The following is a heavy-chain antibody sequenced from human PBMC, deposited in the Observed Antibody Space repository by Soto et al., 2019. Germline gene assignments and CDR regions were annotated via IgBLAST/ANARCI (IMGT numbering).Heavy chain of an antibody. V-gene: IGHV3-15*01. Sequence: GGSLRLSCAASGFTFSNAWMSWVRQAPGKGLEWVGRIKSKTDGGTTDYAATVKGRFTISRDNSKNTLYLQMNSLKTEDTAVYYCTTDQEYGLNAFDIWGQGTMVTVSS. J-gene: IGHJ3*02. CDR3: TTDQEYGLNAFDI. D-gene: IGHD2-2*01. CDR2: IKSKTDGGTT. CDR1: GFTFSNAW.